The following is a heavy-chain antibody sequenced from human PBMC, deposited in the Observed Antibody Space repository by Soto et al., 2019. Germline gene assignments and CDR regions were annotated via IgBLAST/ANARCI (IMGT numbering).Heavy chain of an antibody. CDR3: ASESYGGAFDY. Sequence: QVQLVQSGSEEKKPGASVKDSCKASGYTFTSYAMHWVRQAPGQRREWMGWINAGNGNTKYSQKFQGRVTITRDTAASKAYMELSSLRSDDTAVYYCASESYGGAFDYWGQGTLVTVSS. V-gene: IGHV1-3*05. CDR1: GYTFTSYA. D-gene: IGHD4-17*01. CDR2: INAGNGNT. J-gene: IGHJ4*02.